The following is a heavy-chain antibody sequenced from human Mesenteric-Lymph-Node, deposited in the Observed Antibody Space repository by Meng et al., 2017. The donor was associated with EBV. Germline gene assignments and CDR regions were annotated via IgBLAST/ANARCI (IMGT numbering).Heavy chain of an antibody. CDR1: GDIFSNYA. D-gene: IGHD5-12*01. V-gene: IGHV1-69*06. CDR2: LIPIFGTS. CDR3: ARDGAGGSIDY. Sequence: QVQLVQSGAEVKKPGSSVKVSCKASGDIFSNYAVNWVRQAPGQGLEWMGGLIPIFGTSNYAQRFQGRVTITADRSTSTGYMELRSLRSDDTAVYYCARDGAGGSIDYWGQGTLVTVSS. J-gene: IGHJ4*02.